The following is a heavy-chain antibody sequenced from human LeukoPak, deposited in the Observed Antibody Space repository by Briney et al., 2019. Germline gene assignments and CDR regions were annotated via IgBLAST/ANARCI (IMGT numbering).Heavy chain of an antibody. CDR2: INPSGGST. CDR1: GYTFTSYF. Sequence: GASVKVSCKASGYTFTSYFIHWVRQAPGQGLEWMGIINPSGGSTSYAQKFQGRVTMTRDTSTSTVYMELSSLRSEDTAVYYCAGGGGNWGAAFDVWGQGTMVTVSS. V-gene: IGHV1-46*01. CDR3: AGGGGNWGAAFDV. D-gene: IGHD4-23*01. J-gene: IGHJ3*01.